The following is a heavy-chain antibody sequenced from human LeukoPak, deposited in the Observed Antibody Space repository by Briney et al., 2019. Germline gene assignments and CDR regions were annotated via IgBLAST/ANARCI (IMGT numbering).Heavy chain of an antibody. J-gene: IGHJ1*01. CDR2: IYSGGST. Sequence: QPGGSLRLSCAASGFTVSSNYMSWVRQAPGKGLEWVSVIYSGGSTYYADSVKGRFTISRDNSKNTLYLQMNSLRAEDTAVYYCARDGWFGDPMTDQYCQHWGQGTLVTVSS. CDR3: ARDGWFGDPMTDQYCQH. V-gene: IGHV3-53*01. CDR1: GFTVSSNY. D-gene: IGHD3-10*01.